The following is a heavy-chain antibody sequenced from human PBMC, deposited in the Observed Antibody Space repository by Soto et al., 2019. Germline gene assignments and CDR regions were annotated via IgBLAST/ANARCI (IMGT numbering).Heavy chain of an antibody. CDR1: GFTFSNAW. D-gene: IGHD3-9*01. V-gene: IGHV3-15*01. CDR2: IKSKTDGGTT. J-gene: IGHJ4*02. CDR3: TTDSRDILTGYYFDY. Sequence: GESLKISCAASGFTFSNAWMSWVRQAPGKGLEWVGRIKSKTDGGTTDYAAPVKGRFTISRDDSKNTLYLQMNSLKTEDTAVYYCTTDSRDILTGYYFDYWGQGTLVTVSS.